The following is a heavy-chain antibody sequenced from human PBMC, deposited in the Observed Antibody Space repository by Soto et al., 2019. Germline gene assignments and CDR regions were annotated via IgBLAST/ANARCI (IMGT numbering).Heavy chain of an antibody. CDR2: ISGSGFKK. D-gene: IGHD1-26*01. J-gene: IGHJ5*02. Sequence: GGSLRLSCAASGFIFENFGMSWVRQAPGKGLEWISSISGSGFKKYYADSVKGRFTISRDNSKSTLYLELNNLSAEDTAVYHCAKNQGVELVPLATVDWFDPWGQGSVVTVSS. CDR3: AKNQGVELVPLATVDWFDP. CDR1: GFIFENFG. V-gene: IGHV3-23*01.